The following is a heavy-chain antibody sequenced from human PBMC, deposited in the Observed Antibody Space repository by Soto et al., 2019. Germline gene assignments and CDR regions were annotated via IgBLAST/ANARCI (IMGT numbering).Heavy chain of an antibody. V-gene: IGHV4-30-2*01. J-gene: IGHJ4*02. Sequence: PSETLSLTCAVPGASISSGGHSWNWIRQPPGEGLEWIGYFSHTGGTYYNPSLKSRVIISVDGSKNHLSLKLRSVTAADTAVYYCARLNGDPDSWGQGTLVTVSS. CDR2: FSHTGGT. D-gene: IGHD7-27*01. CDR3: ARLNGDPDS. CDR1: GASISSGGHS.